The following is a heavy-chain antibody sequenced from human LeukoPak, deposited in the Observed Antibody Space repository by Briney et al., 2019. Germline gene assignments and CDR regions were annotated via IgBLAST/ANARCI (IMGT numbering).Heavy chain of an antibody. J-gene: IGHJ5*02. Sequence: ASVKVSCKASGGTFGSYAISWVRQAPGQGLEWMGWISAYNGNTNYAQKLQGRVTMTTDTSTSTAYMELRSLRSDDTAVYYCARLPLQQLPGGSWFDPWGQGTLVTVSS. V-gene: IGHV1-18*01. CDR3: ARLPLQQLPGGSWFDP. D-gene: IGHD6-13*01. CDR1: GGTFGSYA. CDR2: ISAYNGNT.